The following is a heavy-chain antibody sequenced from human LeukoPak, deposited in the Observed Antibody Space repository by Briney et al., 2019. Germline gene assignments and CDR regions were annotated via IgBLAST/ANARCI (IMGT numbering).Heavy chain of an antibody. J-gene: IGHJ2*01. V-gene: IGHV3-7*03. CDR2: IKQDGSEK. CDR1: GFTFSSYW. D-gene: IGHD5-18*01. CDR3: AKAPVYSYGPDWYFDL. Sequence: GGSLRLSCAASGFTFSSYWMSWVRQAPGKGLEWVANIKQDGSEKYYVDSVKGRFTISRDNSKNTLYLQMNSLRAEDTAVYYCAKAPVYSYGPDWYFDLWGRGTLVTVSS.